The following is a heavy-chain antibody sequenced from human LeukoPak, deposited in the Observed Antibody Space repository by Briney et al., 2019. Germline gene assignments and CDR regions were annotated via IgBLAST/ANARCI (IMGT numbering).Heavy chain of an antibody. CDR3: AKTPPRYYVKGSYPDY. D-gene: IGHD3-10*02. J-gene: IGHJ4*02. V-gene: IGHV3-30*02. CDR2: IRYSETET. Sequence: GGSLRLSCATSRFIFTSYDMHCFRQAPGKGLEWVAFIRYSETETYYADSVKGRFTISRDNSKDTLYLQMNSLRAEDTAVYYCAKTPPRYYVKGSYPDYWGQGTLVIVSS. CDR1: RFIFTSYD.